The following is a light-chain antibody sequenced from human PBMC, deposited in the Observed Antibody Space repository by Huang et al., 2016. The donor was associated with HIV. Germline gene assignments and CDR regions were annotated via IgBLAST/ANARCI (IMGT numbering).Light chain of an antibody. CDR2: DAS. CDR1: QDITDA. Sequence: AIQLTQSPSFLSASVGDRVTITCRASQDITDALAWYQQKPGKPPKVLIYDASSVESGVPSRFSGSGSGAYFTLTISSLQPEYFATYYCQQFKNYPLTFGGGTKVEVK. CDR3: QQFKNYPLT. J-gene: IGKJ4*01. V-gene: IGKV1D-13*01.